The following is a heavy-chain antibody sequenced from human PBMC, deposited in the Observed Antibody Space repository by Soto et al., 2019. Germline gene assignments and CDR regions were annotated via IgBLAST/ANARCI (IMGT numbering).Heavy chain of an antibody. J-gene: IGHJ5*02. Sequence: SETLSLTCTGSAVSIASRNYYGAWIRQAPGKVLDRITSTSYTGSTYYSPSLKSRVTISVDTPKNQFSLSLTSVTASDTAVYYCARHRGIGYSSSRRYTGAWLDHWGQGTLVTVSS. D-gene: IGHD6-13*01. CDR1: AVSIASRNYY. CDR3: ARHRGIGYSSSRRYTGAWLDH. CDR2: TSYTGST. V-gene: IGHV4-39*01.